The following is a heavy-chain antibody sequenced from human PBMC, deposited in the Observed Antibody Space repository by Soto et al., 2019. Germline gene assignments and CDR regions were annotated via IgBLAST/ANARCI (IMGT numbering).Heavy chain of an antibody. CDR1: GYTFTSFY. CDR2: INPSGTTT. V-gene: IGHV1-46*03. CDR3: AKPPNARHYYYGMEG. J-gene: IGHJ6*02. Sequence: ASVKVSCKASGYTFTSFYMHWVRQAPGQGLEWMGIINPSGTTTDYAQKFQGRVTMTRDTSTSTYYMELSSLTSEDTAVYYCAKPPNARHYYYGMEGRGQGSAV.